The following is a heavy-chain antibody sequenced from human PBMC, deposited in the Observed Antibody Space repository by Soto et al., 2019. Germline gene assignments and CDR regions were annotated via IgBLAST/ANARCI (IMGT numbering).Heavy chain of an antibody. CDR3: ASTTAPYCSSTSCQIYYYYYYYMDV. D-gene: IGHD2-2*01. CDR1: GGSISSGGYY. V-gene: IGHV4-31*03. CDR2: IYYSGST. Sequence: PSETLSLTCTVSGGSISSGGYYWSWIRQHPGKGLEWIGYIYYSGSTYYNPSLKSRVTISVDTSKNQFSLKLSSVTAADTAVYYCASTTAPYCSSTSCQIYYYYYYYMDVWGKGTTVTVSS. J-gene: IGHJ6*03.